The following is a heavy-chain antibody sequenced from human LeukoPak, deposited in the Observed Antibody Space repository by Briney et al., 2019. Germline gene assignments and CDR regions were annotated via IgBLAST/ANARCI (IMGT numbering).Heavy chain of an antibody. Sequence: PGGSLRLSCAASGFTFSMYWMSWVRQAPGKGREWVANIKQDGSEKYYVDSVKGRFTISRDNAKNSLYLQMNSLRAEDTAVYYCARIAHERSYYYYYYMDVWGKGTTVTVSS. CDR1: GFTFSMYW. CDR2: IKQDGSEK. V-gene: IGHV3-7*01. D-gene: IGHD1-1*01. CDR3: ARIAHERSYYYYYYMDV. J-gene: IGHJ6*03.